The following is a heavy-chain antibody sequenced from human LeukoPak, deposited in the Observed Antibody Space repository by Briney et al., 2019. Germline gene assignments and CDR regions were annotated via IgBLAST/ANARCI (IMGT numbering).Heavy chain of an antibody. CDR1: GFTFSSYA. J-gene: IGHJ4*02. CDR2: ISGSGGST. D-gene: IGHD1-26*01. V-gene: IGHV3-23*01. Sequence: GGSLRLSCAASGFTFSSYAMSWVRQAPGKGLEWVSAISGSGGSTYYADSVKGRFTISRGNSKNTLYPQMNSLRAEDTAVYYCAKSPRIVGAIPNDYWGQGTLVTVSS. CDR3: AKSPRIVGAIPNDY.